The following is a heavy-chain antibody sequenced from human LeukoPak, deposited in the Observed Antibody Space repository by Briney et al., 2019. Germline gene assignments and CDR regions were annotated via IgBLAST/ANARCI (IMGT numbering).Heavy chain of an antibody. Sequence: GGSLRLSCAASGFTVSSNYMSWVRQAPGKGLEWVSVIYSGGSTYYADSVKGRFTISRDNSKNTLYLQMNSLRAEDTAVYYCARAAFGELLYEWWFDPWGQGTLVTVSS. CDR3: ARAAFGELLYEWWFDP. CDR2: IYSGGST. D-gene: IGHD3-10*01. V-gene: IGHV3-53*01. J-gene: IGHJ5*02. CDR1: GFTVSSNY.